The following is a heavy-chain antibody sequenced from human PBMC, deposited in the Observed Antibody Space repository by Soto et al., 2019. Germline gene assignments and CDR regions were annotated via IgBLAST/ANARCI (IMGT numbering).Heavy chain of an antibody. V-gene: IGHV1-18*04. Sequence: ASVKVSCKASGYNFMPYGVNWVRQAPGQGLEWMGWISPCKGNTNYAQSFQGRVTMTTDTSTSTAYMELRSLTSDDTAVYYCARDLDPSGSYYTDYWGPGTLVTVSS. D-gene: IGHD3-10*01. J-gene: IGHJ4*02. CDR3: ARDLDPSGSYYTDY. CDR1: GYNFMPYG. CDR2: ISPCKGNT.